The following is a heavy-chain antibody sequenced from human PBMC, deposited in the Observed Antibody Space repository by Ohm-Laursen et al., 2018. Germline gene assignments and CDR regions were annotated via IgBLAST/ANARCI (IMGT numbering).Heavy chain of an antibody. CDR1: GYTFTSYY. V-gene: IGHV1-46*01. CDR2: INPSGGST. CDR3: ARRDSSGYPYYDY. Sequence: GSSVKVSCKASGYTFTSYYMHWVRQAPGQGLEWMGIINPSGGSTTYAQRFQGRVTMTRDTSTSTVYMELSSLRYEDTAVYYCARRDSSGYPYYDYWGQGTLVTASS. J-gene: IGHJ4*02. D-gene: IGHD3-22*01.